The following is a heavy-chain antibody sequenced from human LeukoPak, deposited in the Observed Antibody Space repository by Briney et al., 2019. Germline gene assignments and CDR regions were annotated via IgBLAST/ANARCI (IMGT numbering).Heavy chain of an antibody. V-gene: IGHV1-46*01. CDR1: GYTFTDYY. D-gene: IGHD3-10*01. CDR3: ARDVSEAVRGNWYFDL. J-gene: IGHJ2*01. Sequence: ASVKVSCKASGYTFTDYYMHWGRQAPGQGLEWMGIINPSGWSTSYAEKFQRRVTMTRDTSTSTVYMELSSLRSEDTAVYYCARDVSEAVRGNWYFDLWGRGTLVTVSS. CDR2: INPSGWST.